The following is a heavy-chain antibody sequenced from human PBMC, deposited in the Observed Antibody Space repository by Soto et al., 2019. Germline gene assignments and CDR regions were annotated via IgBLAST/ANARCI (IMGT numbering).Heavy chain of an antibody. V-gene: IGHV4-30-4*01. CDR2: IDYSGNT. D-gene: IGHD2-15*01. CDR1: GDSITNSDYY. CDR3: ARAGPYSSVFDV. J-gene: IGHJ6*03. Sequence: SETLSLTCTVSGDSITNSDYYWNWIRQSPGKGLEWIASIDYSGNTYYNPSLKSRVVISADTSKNLFSLKLRSVTAADTALYFGARAGPYSSVFDVGGKGTRVTFP.